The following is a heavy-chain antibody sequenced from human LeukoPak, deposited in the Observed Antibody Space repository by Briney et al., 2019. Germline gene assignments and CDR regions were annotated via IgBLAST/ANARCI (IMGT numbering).Heavy chain of an antibody. CDR3: VRDYDGFEY. D-gene: IGHD3-22*01. Sequence: GGSLRLSCAASRFTFSSYAMSWVRQAPGKGLEWVSAISGSGGSTYYADSVKGRFTISRDNAKNTLYLQMNSLRAEDTALYYCVRDYDGFEYWGQGTLVTVSP. CDR1: RFTFSSYA. V-gene: IGHV3-23*01. CDR2: ISGSGGST. J-gene: IGHJ4*02.